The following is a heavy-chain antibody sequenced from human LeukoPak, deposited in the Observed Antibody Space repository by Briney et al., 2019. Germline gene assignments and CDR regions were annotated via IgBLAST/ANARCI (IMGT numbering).Heavy chain of an antibody. Sequence: PGGSLRLSCAASGFTFGDYARHWVRQAPGKGLEWVSGISWNSGSIGYADSVKGRFTISRDNAKNSLYLQRNSLRAEDTALYYCAKDMYDIWTGSFDNWGQGTLVTVSS. J-gene: IGHJ4*02. D-gene: IGHD3-9*01. CDR2: ISWNSGSI. V-gene: IGHV3-9*01. CDR1: GFTFGDYA. CDR3: AKDMYDIWTGSFDN.